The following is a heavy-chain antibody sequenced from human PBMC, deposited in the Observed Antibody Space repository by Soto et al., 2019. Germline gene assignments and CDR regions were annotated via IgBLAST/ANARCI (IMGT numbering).Heavy chain of an antibody. CDR3: AVDSYMAC. Sequence: EVQLVESGGGWVQPGGSLGLSCTASGFTVSSRYISWVRQAPGKGLEWVSVIYNDGSAYYADSVKGRFTISRDDSKNTLHLQMNSLRVEDTADYYCAVDSYMACWGQGTLVTVSS. J-gene: IGHJ4*02. CDR2: IYNDGSA. V-gene: IGHV3-66*01. D-gene: IGHD3-16*01. CDR1: GFTVSSRY.